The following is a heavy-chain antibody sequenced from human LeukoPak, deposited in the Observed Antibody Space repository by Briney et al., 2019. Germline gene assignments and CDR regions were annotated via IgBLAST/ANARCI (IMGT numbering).Heavy chain of an antibody. CDR1: GGTFSSYA. V-gene: IGHV1-69*13. D-gene: IGHD2-2*01. CDR2: IIPIFGTA. Sequence: GASVKVSCKASGGTFSSYAISWVRQAPRQGLEWMGGIIPIFGTANYAQKFQGRVTITADESTSTAYMELSSLRSEDTAVYYCARHPEGIVPASTNYYYYGMDVWGQGTTVTVSS. CDR3: ARHPEGIVPASTNYYYYGMDV. J-gene: IGHJ6*02.